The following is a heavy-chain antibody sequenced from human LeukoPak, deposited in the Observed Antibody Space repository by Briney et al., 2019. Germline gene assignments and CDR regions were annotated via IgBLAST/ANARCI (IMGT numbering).Heavy chain of an antibody. D-gene: IGHD2-21*01. CDR1: GYTFTSYY. Sequence: GASVEVSCKASGYTFTSYYMHWVRQAPGQGLEWMGIINPSGGSTSYAQKFQGRVTMTRDTSTSTVYMELSSLRAEDTAVYYCARAPFNSPFDYWGQGTLVTVSS. CDR3: ARAPFNSPFDY. V-gene: IGHV1-46*01. CDR2: INPSGGST. J-gene: IGHJ4*02.